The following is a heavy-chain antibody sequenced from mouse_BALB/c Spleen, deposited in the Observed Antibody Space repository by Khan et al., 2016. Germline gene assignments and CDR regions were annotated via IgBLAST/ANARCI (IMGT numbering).Heavy chain of an antibody. V-gene: IGHV2-9*02. CDR3: VSERGGFAY. CDR2: IWAGGGT. CDR1: GFSLTSYG. J-gene: IGHJ3*01. Sequence: QVQLKESGPGLVASSQSLSITCTVSGFSLTSYGIHWVRQPPGKGLEWLGVIWAGGGTNYDSALMSRLSINTDNSKSQVFLNMHSLQTDDTAMYYGVSERGGFAYWGQGTLVTVSA.